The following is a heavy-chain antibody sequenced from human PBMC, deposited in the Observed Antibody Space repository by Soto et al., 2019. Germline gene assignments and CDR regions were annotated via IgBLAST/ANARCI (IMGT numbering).Heavy chain of an antibody. CDR1: GLTFRSYA. J-gene: IGHJ6*02. Sequence: RRLSCAASGLTFRSYAISWVRQAPRKGLEWVSGISGSGGTTYYADSVKGRFTISRDNSKNTVYLQMKRLRADDTAVYYCAKVGSGADYYYYGLDVWGQGTTVTVSS. CDR2: ISGSGGTT. V-gene: IGHV3-23*01. D-gene: IGHD7-27*01. CDR3: AKVGSGADYYYYGLDV.